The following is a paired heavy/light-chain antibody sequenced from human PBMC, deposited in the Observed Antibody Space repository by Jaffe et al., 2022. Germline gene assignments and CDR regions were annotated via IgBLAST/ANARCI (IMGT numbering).Light chain of an antibody. Sequence: QSALTQPPSASGSPGQSVTISCTGTSSDVGGYDYVSWYQQHPGKAPKLMIYEVTKRPSGVPDRFSGSKSGNTASLTVSGLQAEDEADYYCSSYAGSNNLKVFGTGTKVTVL. V-gene: IGLV2-8*01. CDR1: SSDVGGYDY. J-gene: IGLJ1*01. CDR3: SSYAGSNNLKV. CDR2: EVT.
Heavy chain of an antibody. CDR2: IKEDGSAK. CDR1: GFTFSDYW. CDR3: ATETYYHFDY. D-gene: IGHD3-10*01. J-gene: IGHJ4*02. Sequence: EVRLVESGGGLVQPGGSLRLSCAASGFTFSDYWMSWVRQAPGKGLEWVANIKEDGSAKYYVDSVKGRLTISRDNAKNSLYLQMNTLRAEDTAVYYCATETYYHFDYWGQGTLVTVSS. V-gene: IGHV3-7*01.